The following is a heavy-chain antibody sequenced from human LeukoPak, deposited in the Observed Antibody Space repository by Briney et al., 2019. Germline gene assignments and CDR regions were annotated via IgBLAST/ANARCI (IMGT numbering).Heavy chain of an antibody. Sequence: ASVKVSCKVSGYTLTELSMHWVRQAPGKGLEWMGGFDPEDGETIYAQKFQGRVTMTEDTSTDTAYMELSSLRSGDTAVYYCATTYSGYDSFLDYWGQGTLVTVSS. V-gene: IGHV1-24*01. J-gene: IGHJ4*02. D-gene: IGHD5-12*01. CDR3: ATTYSGYDSFLDY. CDR2: FDPEDGET. CDR1: GYTLTELS.